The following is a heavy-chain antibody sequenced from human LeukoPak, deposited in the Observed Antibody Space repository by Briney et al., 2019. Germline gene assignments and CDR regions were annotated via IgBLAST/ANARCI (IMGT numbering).Heavy chain of an antibody. J-gene: IGHJ4*02. CDR2: IYSGDST. CDR3: ARGGPAAMVRGVIIAGYFDY. V-gene: IGHV3-53*01. CDR1: GFTVSSNY. D-gene: IGHD3-10*01. Sequence: PGGSLRLSCAASGFTVSSNYMNWVRQAPGKGLEWVSVIYSGDSTYYADSVKGRFTISRDNSKNTLYLQMNSLRAEDTAVYYCARGGPAAMVRGVIIAGYFDYWGQGTLVTVSS.